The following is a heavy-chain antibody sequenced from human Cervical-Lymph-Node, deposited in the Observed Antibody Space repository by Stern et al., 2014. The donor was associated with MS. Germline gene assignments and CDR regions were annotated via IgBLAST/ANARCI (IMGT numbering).Heavy chain of an antibody. Sequence: VQMVQSGAEVKNPGASVSVSCKASCYNFTSYGISCVLQAPGQGLEWMVWISAYNGNTNYAQKLQGRVTMTTDTSTSTAYMELRSLRSDDTAVYYCARGLLGSENAFDIWGQGTMVTVSS. CDR2: ISAYNGNT. CDR3: ARGLLGSENAFDI. J-gene: IGHJ3*02. D-gene: IGHD2-15*01. CDR1: CYNFTSYG. V-gene: IGHV1-18*01.